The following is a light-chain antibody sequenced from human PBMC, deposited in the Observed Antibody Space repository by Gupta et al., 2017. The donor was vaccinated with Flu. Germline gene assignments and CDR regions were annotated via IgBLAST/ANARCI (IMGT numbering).Light chain of an antibody. Sequence: VMTQTPLSLSVSPGQPASISCKSDQSLLHRDGKHYLYWYLQKPGQPPRLLIYEVSNRCSGVPARFSGSGSGTDFTLRINRVEAEDVGTYYFMQSIPLPPTFGQGTKLEI. CDR3: MQSIPLPPT. J-gene: IGKJ1*01. CDR2: EVS. V-gene: IGKV2D-29*01. CDR1: QSLLHRDGKHY.